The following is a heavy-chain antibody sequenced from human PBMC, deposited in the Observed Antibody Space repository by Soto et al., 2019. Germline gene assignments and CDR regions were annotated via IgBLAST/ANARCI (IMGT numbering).Heavy chain of an antibody. D-gene: IGHD3-16*02. Sequence: GGSLILSCAASGFTFSSYAMHWVRQAPGKGLEWVAVISYDGSNKYYADSVKGRFTISRDNSKNTLYLQMNSLRAEDTAVYYCARSCSSTSCYVPYDYVWGSYRRSIYYYYGMDVWGQGTTVTVSS. CDR3: ARSCSSTSCYVPYDYVWGSYRRSIYYYYGMDV. V-gene: IGHV3-30-3*01. CDR1: GFTFSSYA. CDR2: ISYDGSNK. J-gene: IGHJ6*02.